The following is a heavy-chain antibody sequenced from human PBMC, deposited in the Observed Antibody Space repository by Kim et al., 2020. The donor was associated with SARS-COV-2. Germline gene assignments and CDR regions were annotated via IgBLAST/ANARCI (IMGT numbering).Heavy chain of an antibody. CDR3: ARDGCSGGSCYSNWFDP. V-gene: IGHV4-59*01. D-gene: IGHD2-15*01. Sequence: LKSRGTISVDTSKNQFSLKLSSVTAADTAVYYCARDGCSGGSCYSNWFDPWGQGTLVTVSS. J-gene: IGHJ5*02.